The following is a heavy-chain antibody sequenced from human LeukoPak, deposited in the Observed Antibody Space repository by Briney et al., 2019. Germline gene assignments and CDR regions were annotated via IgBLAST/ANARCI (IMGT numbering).Heavy chain of an antibody. Sequence: PGGSLRLSCAASGFIVSSNYMSWVRQGPGKGLEWVSVIYSGGSTDYADSVEGRFTISRDNSKNTLYLQMNSLRAEDTAVYYCARAFGMAVAGIYYYYGMDVWGQGTTVTVSS. V-gene: IGHV3-66*01. CDR1: GFIVSSNY. CDR2: IYSGGST. CDR3: ARAFGMAVAGIYYYYGMDV. D-gene: IGHD6-19*01. J-gene: IGHJ6*02.